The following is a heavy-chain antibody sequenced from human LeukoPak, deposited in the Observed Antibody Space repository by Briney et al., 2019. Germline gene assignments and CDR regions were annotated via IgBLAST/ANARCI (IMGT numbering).Heavy chain of an antibody. Sequence: SVKVSCKASGGTLSSYAISWVRQAPGQGLEWMGGVIPIFGTANYAQKFQGRVTITADESTSTAYMELSSLRSEDTAVYYCATVAGTLQFDYWGQGTLVTVSS. D-gene: IGHD6-19*01. CDR2: VIPIFGTA. CDR3: ATVAGTLQFDY. V-gene: IGHV1-69*13. J-gene: IGHJ4*02. CDR1: GGTLSSYA.